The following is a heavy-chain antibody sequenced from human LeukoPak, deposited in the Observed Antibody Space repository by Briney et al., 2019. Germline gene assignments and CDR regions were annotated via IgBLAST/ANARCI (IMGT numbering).Heavy chain of an antibody. V-gene: IGHV1-2*02. CDR3: AGAEGFSNQRLDY. Sequence: GASVKVSCKASGYTFAGYYMHSVRQAPGQGLEWMGWINPNSGGTNYAQKFQGRVTMTGDTSISTAYMELSRLRSDDTAVYYCAGAEGFSNQRLDYWGQGTLCTVSS. CDR2: INPNSGGT. J-gene: IGHJ4*02. D-gene: IGHD6-13*01. CDR1: GYTFAGYY.